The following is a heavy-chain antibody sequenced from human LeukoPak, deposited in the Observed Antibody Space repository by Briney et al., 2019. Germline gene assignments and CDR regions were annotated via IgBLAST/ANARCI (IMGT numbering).Heavy chain of an antibody. J-gene: IGHJ4*02. V-gene: IGHV1-18*01. Sequence: GASVKVSCKASGYTFTSYGISWVRQAPGQGLEWMGWISAYNGNTNYAQKFQGRVTTTTDTSTSTAYMELRSLRSDDTAVYYCARDERRYQLLMSYFDYWGQGTLVTVSS. CDR3: ARDERRYQLLMSYFDY. D-gene: IGHD2-2*01. CDR1: GYTFTSYG. CDR2: ISAYNGNT.